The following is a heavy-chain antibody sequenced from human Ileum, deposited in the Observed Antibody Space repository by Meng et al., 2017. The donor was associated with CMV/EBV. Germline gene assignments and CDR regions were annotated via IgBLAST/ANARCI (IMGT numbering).Heavy chain of an antibody. CDR3: ARGIVGTGK. CDR2: INGGDGDT. V-gene: IGHV1-3*01. CDR1: GYTFTRDA. Sequence: KVYCKASGYTFTRDAVYWVRQAPGQGLEWMGWINGGDGDTKYSQKFQDRVTITRDISANIVYLELSSLRFEDTAMYYCARGIVGTGKWGQGTLVTVSS. D-gene: IGHD1-1*01. J-gene: IGHJ1*01.